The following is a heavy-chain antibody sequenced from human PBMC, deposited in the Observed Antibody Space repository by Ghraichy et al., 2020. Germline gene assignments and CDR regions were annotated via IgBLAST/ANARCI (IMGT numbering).Heavy chain of an antibody. Sequence: GGSLRLSCAASGFTFSSYCMHWVRQAPGKGLEWVAVISYDGSNKYYADSVKGRFTISRDNSKNPLYLQMNSLRAEDTAVYYCAKDRTKGLWFGELSGYFDYWGQGTLVTVSS. V-gene: IGHV3-30*18. CDR1: GFTFSSYC. J-gene: IGHJ4*02. D-gene: IGHD3-10*01. CDR3: AKDRTKGLWFGELSGYFDY. CDR2: ISYDGSNK.